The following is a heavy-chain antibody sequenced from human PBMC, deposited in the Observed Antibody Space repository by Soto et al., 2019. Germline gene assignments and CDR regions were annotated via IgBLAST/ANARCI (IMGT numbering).Heavy chain of an antibody. CDR1: GGSFSGYY. CDR2: INHSGST. V-gene: IGHV4-34*01. D-gene: IGHD2-8*02. CDR3: ARDKITGLFDY. Sequence: QVQLQQWGAGLLKPSETLSLTCAVYGGSFSGYYWTWIRQPPGTGLEWIGEINHSGSTNYNPSLTRRVPISVDTSKTQFSLKLTSVTAADTAVYFCARDKITGLFDYWGQGTLVTVSS. J-gene: IGHJ4*02.